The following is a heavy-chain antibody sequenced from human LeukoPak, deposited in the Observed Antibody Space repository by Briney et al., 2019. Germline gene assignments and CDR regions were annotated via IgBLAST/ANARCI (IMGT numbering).Heavy chain of an antibody. D-gene: IGHD3-10*01. V-gene: IGHV1-69*13. CDR2: IIPIFGTA. CDR1: GGTFSSYA. J-gene: IGHJ6*02. Sequence: GASVKVSCKASGGTFSSYAISWVRQAPGQGLEWMGGIIPIFGTANYAQKFQGRVTITADESTSTAYMELSSLRSEDTAVYYCARDGGSGSDYGVDVWGQGTTVTVSS. CDR3: ARDGGSGSDYGVDV.